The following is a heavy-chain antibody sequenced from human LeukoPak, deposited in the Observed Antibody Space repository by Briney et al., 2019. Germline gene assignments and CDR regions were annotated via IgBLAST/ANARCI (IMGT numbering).Heavy chain of an antibody. CDR2: INPNSGGT. Sequence: GASVKVSCKASGYTFTGYYMHWVRQAPGQGLEWMGWINPNSGGTNYAQKFQGRVTMTRDTSISTAYMELSRLRSDDTAVYYCARGDDSSGEYFQHWGQGTLVTVSS. J-gene: IGHJ1*01. D-gene: IGHD3-22*01. CDR3: ARGDDSSGEYFQH. V-gene: IGHV1-2*02. CDR1: GYTFTGYY.